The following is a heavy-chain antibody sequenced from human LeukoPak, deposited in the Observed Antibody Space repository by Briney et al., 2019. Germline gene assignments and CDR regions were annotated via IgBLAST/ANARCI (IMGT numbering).Heavy chain of an antibody. CDR2: INPSGGST. V-gene: IGHV1-46*01. J-gene: IGHJ4*02. Sequence: GASVKVSCKASGYTFTSYYMHWVRQAPGQGLEWMGIINPSGGSTSYAQKFQGRVTITRDTSASTVYMELSSLRLEDMAVYYCARDDYADRNRFDYWGQGTLVTVSS. D-gene: IGHD4-17*01. CDR3: ARDDYADRNRFDY. CDR1: GYTFTSYY.